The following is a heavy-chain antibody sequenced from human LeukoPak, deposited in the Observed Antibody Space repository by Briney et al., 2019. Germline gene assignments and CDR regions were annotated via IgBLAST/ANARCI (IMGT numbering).Heavy chain of an antibody. D-gene: IGHD6-13*01. J-gene: IGHJ5*02. CDR2: IYYSGST. CDR3: ARSYSSSWFVRGFDP. Sequence: SETLSLTCTVSGGSISSHYWSWIRQPPGKGLEWIGYIYYSGSTNYNPSLKSRVTMSVDTSKNQFSLKLSSVTAADTAVYYCARSYSSSWFVRGFDPWGQGTLVTVSS. V-gene: IGHV4-59*11. CDR1: GGSISSHY.